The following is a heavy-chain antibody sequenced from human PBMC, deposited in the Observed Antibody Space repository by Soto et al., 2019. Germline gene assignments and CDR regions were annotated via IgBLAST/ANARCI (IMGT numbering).Heavy chain of an antibody. V-gene: IGHV3-23*01. CDR2: ISATGGST. CDR1: GFTFNNYA. Sequence: GGSLRLSCAASGFTFNNYAMNWVRQAPGKGLEWVATISATGGSTYYADSVKGRFTISRDNSKNTLYLQMNGLRVEDTAVYYSAKDQLEVNFDYWGQGTQVTVSS. J-gene: IGHJ4*02. CDR3: AKDQLEVNFDY. D-gene: IGHD1-1*01.